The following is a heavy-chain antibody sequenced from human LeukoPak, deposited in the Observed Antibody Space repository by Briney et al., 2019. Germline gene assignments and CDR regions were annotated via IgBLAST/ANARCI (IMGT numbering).Heavy chain of an antibody. CDR3: AKSPYYDSSGTYYGMDV. Sequence: GESLRLSCAASGFTFSRHGMSWVRQAPGKGLERVSGISGSGGTTYYPDSVKGRFTISRDNSKNTLYLQMNSLRAEDTAVYYCAKSPYYDSSGTYYGMDVWGQGTTVTVSS. D-gene: IGHD3-22*01. CDR2: ISGSGGTT. J-gene: IGHJ6*02. V-gene: IGHV3-23*01. CDR1: GFTFSRHG.